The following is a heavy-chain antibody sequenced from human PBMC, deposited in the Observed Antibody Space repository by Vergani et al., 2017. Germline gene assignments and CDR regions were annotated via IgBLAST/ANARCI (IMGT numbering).Heavy chain of an antibody. Sequence: EVQLVESGGGLVQPGRSLRLSCAASGFTFDDYAMHWVRQAPGKGLEWVSGISWNSGSIGYADSGKGRFTISRDNAKNSLYLQMNSMRAEDTAVYYCAKWGSRDGYNSNAFDIWGQGTMVTVSS. D-gene: IGHD5-24*01. CDR2: ISWNSGSI. CDR3: AKWGSRDGYNSNAFDI. J-gene: IGHJ3*02. CDR1: GFTFDDYA. V-gene: IGHV3-9*01.